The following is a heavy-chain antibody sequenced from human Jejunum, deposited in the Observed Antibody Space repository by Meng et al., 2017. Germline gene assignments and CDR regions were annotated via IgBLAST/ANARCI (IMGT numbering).Heavy chain of an antibody. CDR1: GFTFSSYW. D-gene: IGHD3-10*02. CDR3: VRGDDVGAY. J-gene: IGHJ4*02. V-gene: IGHV3-7*01. Sequence: GGSLRLSCAASGFTFSSYWMNWVRQAPGKGLEWVANIKEGGTTKFYEDSVKGRFTISRDNAKNSVFLQMSSLKVEDTGIYYCVRGDDVGAYWGQGALVTVSS. CDR2: IKEGGTTK.